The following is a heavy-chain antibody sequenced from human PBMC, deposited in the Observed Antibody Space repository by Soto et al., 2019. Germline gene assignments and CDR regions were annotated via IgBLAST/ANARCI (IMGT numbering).Heavy chain of an antibody. Sequence: QLQLQESGPGLVKPSETLSLTCTVSGGSISSSSYYWGWIRQPPGKGLEWIGSIYYSGSTYYNPSLKSRVTISVDTSKNQFSLKLSSVTAADTAVYYCARRMTLGGRIDYWGQGTLVTVSS. CDR1: GGSISSSSYY. CDR2: IYYSGST. D-gene: IGHD3-10*01. CDR3: ARRMTLGGRIDY. V-gene: IGHV4-39*01. J-gene: IGHJ4*02.